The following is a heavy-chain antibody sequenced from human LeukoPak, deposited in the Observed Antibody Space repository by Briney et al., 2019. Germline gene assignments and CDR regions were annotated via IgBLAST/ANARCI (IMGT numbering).Heavy chain of an antibody. CDR3: ARLSSGYYYMGSWFVP. D-gene: IGHD3-22*01. CDR2: IYYSGST. CDR1: GGSISSSSYY. Sequence: PSETLSLTRTVSGGSISSSSYYWGWIRQPPGKGLEWIGSIYYSGSTYYNPSLKSRVTISVDTSKNQFSLKLSSVTAADTAVYYCARLSSGYYYMGSWFVPWGQGTLVTVSS. V-gene: IGHV4-39*07. J-gene: IGHJ5*02.